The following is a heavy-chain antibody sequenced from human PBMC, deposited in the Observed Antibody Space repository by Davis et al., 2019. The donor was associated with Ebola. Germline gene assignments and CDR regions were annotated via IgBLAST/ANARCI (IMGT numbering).Heavy chain of an antibody. CDR1: GYTFTGYY. D-gene: IGHD3-22*01. J-gene: IGHJ4*02. V-gene: IGHV1-2*02. Sequence: ASVKVSCKASGYTFTGYYMHWVRQAPGQGLEWMGWINPNSGGTNYAQKFQGRVTMTRDTSISTAYMELSRLRSDDTAVYYCARVNRPYDSSGYYHYWGQGTLVTVSS. CDR2: INPNSGGT. CDR3: ARVNRPYDSSGYYHY.